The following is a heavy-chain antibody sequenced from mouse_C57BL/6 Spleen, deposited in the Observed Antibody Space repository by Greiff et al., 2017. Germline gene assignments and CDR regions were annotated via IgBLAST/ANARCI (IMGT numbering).Heavy chain of an antibody. J-gene: IGHJ4*01. CDR2: IDPSDSYT. CDR3: ARPTTGGAMDY. Sequence: QVQLKESGAELVMPGASVKLSCKASGYTFTSYWMHWVKQRPGQGLEWIGEIDPSDSYTNYNQKFKGKSTLTVDKSSSTAYMQLSSLTSEDSAVYYCARPTTGGAMDYWGQGTSVTVSS. D-gene: IGHD1-1*01. CDR1: GYTFTSYW. V-gene: IGHV1-69*01.